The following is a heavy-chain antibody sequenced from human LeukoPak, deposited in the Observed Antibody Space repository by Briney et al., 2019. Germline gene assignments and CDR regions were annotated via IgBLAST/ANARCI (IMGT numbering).Heavy chain of an antibody. CDR1: GFTFSSYS. CDR2: ISSSSSTI. D-gene: IGHD1-26*01. CDR3: ARDGVVGGFDY. J-gene: IGHJ4*02. V-gene: IGHV3-48*01. Sequence: GGSLRLSCAASGFTFSSYSMNWVRQAPGKGLEWVSYISSSSSTIYYADSVKGRFTISRDNAKNSLYLQMNSLRAEDTAVYYCARDGVVGGFDYWGQGTLVTVSS.